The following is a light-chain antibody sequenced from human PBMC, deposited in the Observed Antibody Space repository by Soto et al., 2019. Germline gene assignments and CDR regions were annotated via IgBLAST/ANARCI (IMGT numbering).Light chain of an antibody. CDR3: QQYRRSPRT. V-gene: IGKV1-5*01. CDR1: QSISSW. Sequence: DIQMTQSPSTLSAAVGDRVTITCRASQSISSWLAWYQQKPGKAPKLLIYAASSLQSGVPSRFGGSGSGTDFTLTISRLEPEDFAVYYCQQYRRSPRTFGQGTKVDIK. J-gene: IGKJ1*01. CDR2: AAS.